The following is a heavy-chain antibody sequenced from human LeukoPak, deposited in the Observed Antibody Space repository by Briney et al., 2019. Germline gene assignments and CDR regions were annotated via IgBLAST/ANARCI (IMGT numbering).Heavy chain of an antibody. Sequence: ASVQVSCKASGYTFTGYYMHWVRQAPGEGLEWMGWINHNSGGTNYAQKFQGRVTMTRDTSISTAYMELSRLRSDDTAVYYCARYRNYYDSSGYYYVEYFQHWGQGTLVTVSS. CDR2: INHNSGGT. CDR1: GYTFTGYY. D-gene: IGHD3-22*01. V-gene: IGHV1-2*02. J-gene: IGHJ1*01. CDR3: ARYRNYYDSSGYYYVEYFQH.